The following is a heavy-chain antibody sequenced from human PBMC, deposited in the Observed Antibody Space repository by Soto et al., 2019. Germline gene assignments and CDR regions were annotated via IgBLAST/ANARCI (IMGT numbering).Heavy chain of an antibody. CDR2: IYYSGST. CDR3: ARECEMLGYCTNGVCDYYYYMDV. D-gene: IGHD2-8*01. V-gene: IGHV4-31*03. Sequence: SETLSLTCTVSGGSISSGGYYWSWIRQHPGKGLEWIGYIYYSGSTYYNPSLKSRVTISVDTSKNQFSLKLSSVTAADTAVYYCARECEMLGYCTNGVCDYYYYMDVWGKGTTVTVSS. J-gene: IGHJ6*03. CDR1: GGSISSGGYY.